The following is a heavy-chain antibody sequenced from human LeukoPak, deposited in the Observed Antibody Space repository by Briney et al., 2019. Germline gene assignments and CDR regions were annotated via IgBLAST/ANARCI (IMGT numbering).Heavy chain of an antibody. CDR2: ISSSSSYI. Sequence: GGSLRLSCAASGFTFSSYSMNWVRQAPGKGPEWVSSISSSSSYIYYADSVKGRFTISRDNAKNSLYLQMNSLRAEDTAVYYCARDITPGYCSGGSCYFSRGFDCWGQGTLVTVSS. CDR1: GFTFSSYS. D-gene: IGHD2-15*01. J-gene: IGHJ4*02. CDR3: ARDITPGYCSGGSCYFSRGFDC. V-gene: IGHV3-21*01.